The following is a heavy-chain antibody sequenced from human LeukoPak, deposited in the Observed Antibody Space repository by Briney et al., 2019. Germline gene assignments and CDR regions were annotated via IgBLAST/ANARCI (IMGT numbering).Heavy chain of an antibody. J-gene: IGHJ4*02. CDR1: GGSIGSSSYY. CDR3: ARHAVVVVVAALGWYFDY. V-gene: IGHV4-39*01. CDR2: IYYSGST. Sequence: SETLSLTCTVSGGSIGSSSYYWGWIRQPPGKGLEWIGSIYYSGSTYYNPSLKSRVTISVDTSKNQFSLKLSSVTAADTAVYYCARHAVVVVVAALGWYFDYWGQGTLVTVSS. D-gene: IGHD2-15*01.